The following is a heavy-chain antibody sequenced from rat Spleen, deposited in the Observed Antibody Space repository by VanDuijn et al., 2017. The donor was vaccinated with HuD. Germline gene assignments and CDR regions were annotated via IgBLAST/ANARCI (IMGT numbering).Heavy chain of an antibody. CDR2: ISSGGGGT. V-gene: IGHV5-58*01. CDR1: GFTFSSYW. CDR3: VRHGYTRYYFDY. D-gene: IGHD1-9*01. J-gene: IGHJ2*01. Sequence: EVQLVESGGGFVQPGRSLKLSCVASGFTFSSYWMYWIRQAPGKGLEWVASISSGGGGTYYADSVEGRFPSSRDNAKSTLYLQMDSLRSEDTATYYCVRHGYTRYYFDYWGQGVMVTVSS.